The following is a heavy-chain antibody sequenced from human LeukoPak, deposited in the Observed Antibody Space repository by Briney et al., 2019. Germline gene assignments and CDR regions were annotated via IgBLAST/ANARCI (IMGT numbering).Heavy chain of an antibody. CDR2: IWFDGSNK. V-gene: IGHV3-33*01. Sequence: GGSLRLSCAASGFTFSRYGMHWVRQAPGKGLEGVAVIWFDGSNKYYADSVKGRFTISRDNSKNTLFLEINSLRAEDTAIYYCARDRETYGANSPFDYWGRGTLVTVSS. J-gene: IGHJ4*02. D-gene: IGHD4-23*01. CDR1: GFTFSRYG. CDR3: ARDRETYGANSPFDY.